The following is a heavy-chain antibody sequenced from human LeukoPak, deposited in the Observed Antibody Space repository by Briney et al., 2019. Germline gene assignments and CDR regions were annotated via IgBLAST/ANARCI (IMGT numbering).Heavy chain of an antibody. CDR1: GFTFSDHY. D-gene: IGHD4-17*01. V-gene: IGHV3-72*01. Sequence: GGSLRLSCAASGFTFSDHYMDWVRQAPGKGLEWVGRSRDKAYSYTTDYAATVRGRFSISRDDSKRSLYLQMNSLKTDDTAVYYCARSPTTVSIPAWGQGTLVTVSS. CDR3: ARSPTTVSIPA. J-gene: IGHJ5*02. CDR2: SRDKAYSYTT.